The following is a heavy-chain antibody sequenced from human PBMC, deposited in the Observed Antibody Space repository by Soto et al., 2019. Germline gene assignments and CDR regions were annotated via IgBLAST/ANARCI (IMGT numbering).Heavy chain of an antibody. J-gene: IGHJ4*02. V-gene: IGHV4-4*02. D-gene: IGHD1-26*01. CDR3: ARVYSGSYSDS. CDR1: GASIRSNNR. Sequence: SETLSLTCAVSGASIRSNNRWSWVRQPPGKGLEWIGETFHSGSTNYNPSLKTRLTISVDKSKNQFSLNLSSVSAADTAVYYCARVYSGSYSDSWGRGTLVTVSS. CDR2: TFHSGST.